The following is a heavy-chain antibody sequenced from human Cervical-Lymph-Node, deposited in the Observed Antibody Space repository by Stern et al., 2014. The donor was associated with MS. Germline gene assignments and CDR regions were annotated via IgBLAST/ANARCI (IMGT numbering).Heavy chain of an antibody. CDR1: GDSLSISSSY. D-gene: IGHD6-13*01. CDR2: IFFSGST. CDR3: ARQPPSIGTALDY. Sequence: QLQLQESGPGLVKPSETLSLTCTVAGDSLSISSSYWGWVRQPPGKGLEWIGNIFFSGSTYYNPSLKSRVTISVDTAKKQFSLQLPSVTAADTAVYYCARQPPSIGTALDYWGQGTLVTVSS. V-gene: IGHV4-39*01. J-gene: IGHJ4*02.